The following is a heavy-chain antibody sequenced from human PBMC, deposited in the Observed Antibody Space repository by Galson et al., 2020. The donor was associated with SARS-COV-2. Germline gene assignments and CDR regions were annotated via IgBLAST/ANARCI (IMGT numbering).Heavy chain of an antibody. CDR1: DAPMSSHY. J-gene: IGHJ6*02. V-gene: IGHV4-59*11. CDR3: ARDPAPLYGDNYYYGMDV. D-gene: IGHD4-17*01. CDR2: ISYSGST. Sequence: ETSETLSLTCSVSDAPMSSHYRSWIRQPPGPGLEWIGYISYSGSTSYNPSLRSRVTISVDLSKNQLSLKVTSVTAADTAVYYCARDPAPLYGDNYYYGMDVWGRGTTVTVSS.